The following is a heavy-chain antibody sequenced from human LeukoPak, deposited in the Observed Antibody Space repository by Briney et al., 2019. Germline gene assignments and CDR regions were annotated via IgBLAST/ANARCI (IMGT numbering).Heavy chain of an antibody. D-gene: IGHD4-17*01. Sequence: GGSLRLSCAASGFTFSTYGIHWVRQAPGKGLEWVAVISYDGSHKYYTDSVKGRFTISRDNSKNMLYLHMNSLRAEDTAVYFCARDRGDYNHNFDYWGQGTLVTVSS. J-gene: IGHJ4*02. CDR1: GFTFSTYG. V-gene: IGHV3-30*03. CDR2: ISYDGSHK. CDR3: ARDRGDYNHNFDY.